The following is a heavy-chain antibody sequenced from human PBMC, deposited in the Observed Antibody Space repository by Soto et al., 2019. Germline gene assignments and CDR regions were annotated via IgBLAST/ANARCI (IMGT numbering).Heavy chain of an antibody. Sequence: QVQLVQSGAEVKKPGSSVKVSCKASGGTFSSYAISWVRQAPGQGREWMGGIIPIFGTANYAQKFQGRVTITADESTSTAYMELSSLRSEDTAVYYCAKESESGTALSYYFDYWGQGTLVTVSS. D-gene: IGHD1-1*01. V-gene: IGHV1-69*01. CDR1: GGTFSSYA. CDR2: IIPIFGTA. J-gene: IGHJ4*02. CDR3: AKESESGTALSYYFDY.